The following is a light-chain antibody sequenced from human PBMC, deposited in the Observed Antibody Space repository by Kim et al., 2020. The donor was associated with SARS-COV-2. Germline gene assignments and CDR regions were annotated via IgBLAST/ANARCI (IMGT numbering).Light chain of an antibody. J-gene: IGLJ3*02. CDR1: SSDVGGYNY. CDR3: SSYTSSNTWV. Sequence: QSITISCNGTSSDVGGYNYVSSYQHHPGKAPKIMIYDVSNRPSGVSNRFSGSKSGNTASLTISGLQAEDEADYYCSSYTSSNTWVFGGGTQLTVL. CDR2: DVS. V-gene: IGLV2-14*03.